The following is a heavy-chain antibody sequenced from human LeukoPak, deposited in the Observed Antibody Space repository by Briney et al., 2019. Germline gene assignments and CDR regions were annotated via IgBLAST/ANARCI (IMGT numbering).Heavy chain of an antibody. Sequence: GGSLRLSCAASGFTFNTYGMSWLRQAPGKGPEWVSAISPSGGSTYYADSVKGRFTISRDNSKSTFYLQMNSLRAEDTALYYCATRGNYFDYWGQGTLVTVSS. J-gene: IGHJ4*02. CDR2: ISPSGGST. CDR3: ATRGNYFDY. CDR1: GFTFNTYG. D-gene: IGHD3-10*01. V-gene: IGHV3-23*01.